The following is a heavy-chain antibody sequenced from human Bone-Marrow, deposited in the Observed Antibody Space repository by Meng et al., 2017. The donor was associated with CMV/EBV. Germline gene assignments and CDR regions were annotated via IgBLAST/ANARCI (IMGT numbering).Heavy chain of an antibody. CDR1: GGSINNTGYY. J-gene: IGHJ4*02. CDR2: IYYTGST. D-gene: IGHD1-26*01. V-gene: IGHV4-39*07. Sequence: GSLRLSCTVSGGSINNTGYYWGWIRQSPGKGLEWIANIYYTGSTYYDLSLRSRVTISVDTSKSQFSLNLYSVTAADTAVYYCAREQWELLGAFDFWGQGILVTVSS. CDR3: AREQWELLGAFDF.